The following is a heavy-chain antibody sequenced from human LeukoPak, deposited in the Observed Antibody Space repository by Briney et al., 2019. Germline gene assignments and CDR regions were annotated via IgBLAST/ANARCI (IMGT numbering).Heavy chain of an antibody. V-gene: IGHV3-33*01. CDR2: IWYDGSNK. CDR1: GFTFSSYG. J-gene: IGHJ6*02. Sequence: AGGSLRLSCAASGFTFSSYGMHWVRQAPGKGLEWVAVIWYDGSNKYYADSVKGRFTISRDNSKNTLYLQMNSLRAEDMAVYYCARVDSSGEGYYGMDVWGQGTTVTVSS. D-gene: IGHD6-19*01. CDR3: ARVDSSGEGYYGMDV.